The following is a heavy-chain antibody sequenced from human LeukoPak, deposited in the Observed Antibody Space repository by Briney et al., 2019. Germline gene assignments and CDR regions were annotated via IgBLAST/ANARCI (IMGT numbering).Heavy chain of an antibody. V-gene: IGHV1-2*02. D-gene: IGHD4-17*01. Sequence: ASVTVSFTSSGYTFTYYYMHWVRQAPGQGLEWMGWINPKTGGTNYAQKFQGRVTMTRDTSIRTAYMELSRLRSDDTAVYYCARGSTGLRGRTDCWGQGTLVTVSS. CDR2: INPKTGGT. CDR1: GYTFTYYY. CDR3: ARGSTGLRGRTDC. J-gene: IGHJ4*02.